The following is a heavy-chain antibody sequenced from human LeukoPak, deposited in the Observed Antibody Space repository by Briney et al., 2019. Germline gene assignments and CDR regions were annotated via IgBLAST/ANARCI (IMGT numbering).Heavy chain of an antibody. CDR3: ARDPEDDLLAAFDI. V-gene: IGHV4-59*01. CDR1: DGSIRSYY. J-gene: IGHJ3*02. D-gene: IGHD3-9*01. Sequence: SETLSLTCTVSDGSIRSYYWNWIRQTPGKGLEWIGHIYYSGRVNYNPSLKSRVTISVDTSKNQCSLKLSSVTAADTAIYYCARDPEDDLLAAFDIWGQGTMVTVSS. CDR2: IYYSGRV.